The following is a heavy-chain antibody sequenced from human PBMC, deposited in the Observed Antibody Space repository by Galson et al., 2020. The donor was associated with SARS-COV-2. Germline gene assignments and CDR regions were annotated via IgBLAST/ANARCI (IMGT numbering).Heavy chain of an antibody. V-gene: IGHV3-30*02. Sequence: GESLKISCAASGFTFSSYAMHWVRQAPGKGLEWVAIIWNDGSNKYYADSVKGRFTISRDSSKNTLYLQMNSLRPEDTAVYYCAKRTDYYDYAMGVWSQGTSVTGSS. CDR2: IWNDGSNK. CDR1: GFTFSSYA. J-gene: IGHJ6*02. CDR3: AKRTDYYDYAMGV.